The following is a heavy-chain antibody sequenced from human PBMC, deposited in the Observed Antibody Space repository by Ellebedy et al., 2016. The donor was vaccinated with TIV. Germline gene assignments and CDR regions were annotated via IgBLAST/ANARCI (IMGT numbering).Heavy chain of an antibody. CDR1: GGTFSSYA. CDR2: IIPIFGTA. CDR3: ARNYYDSSGSSWFDP. Sequence: SVKVSXXASGGTFSSYAISWVRQAPGQGLEWMGGIIPIFGTANYAQKFQGRVTITADRSTSTAYMELSSLRSEDTAVYYCARNYYDSSGSSWFDPWGQGTLVTVSS. J-gene: IGHJ5*02. D-gene: IGHD3-22*01. V-gene: IGHV1-69*06.